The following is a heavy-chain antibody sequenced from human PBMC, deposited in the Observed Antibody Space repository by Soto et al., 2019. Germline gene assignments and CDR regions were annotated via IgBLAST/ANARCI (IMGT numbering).Heavy chain of an antibody. V-gene: IGHV1-8*01. CDR2: MSPNSGNT. CDR1: GYTFTTFD. D-gene: IGHD3-16*01. CDR3: ARGITQGYDY. Sequence: GASVKVSCTPSGYTFTTFDINWVRQAPGQGLEWMGWMSPNSGNTGYAQKFQGRVVMTRDTAISTAYMELRSLTSEDTAVYYCARGITQGYDYWGQGTLVTVSS. J-gene: IGHJ4*02.